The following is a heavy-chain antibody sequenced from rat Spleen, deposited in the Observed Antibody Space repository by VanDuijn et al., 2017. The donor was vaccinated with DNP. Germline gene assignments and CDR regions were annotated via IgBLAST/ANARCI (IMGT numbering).Heavy chain of an antibody. CDR2: ISTSGGST. Sequence: EVQLVESGGGLVQPGRSMKLSCAASGFTFSSFPMAWVRQAPTKGLEWVATISTSGGSTYYRDSVKGRFTISRDNAKSTLYLQMDSLRSEDTATYYCARHNNPYEAMDAWGQGTSVTVSS. D-gene: IGHD1-10*01. J-gene: IGHJ4*01. CDR3: ARHNNPYEAMDA. CDR1: GFTFSSFP. V-gene: IGHV5-46*01.